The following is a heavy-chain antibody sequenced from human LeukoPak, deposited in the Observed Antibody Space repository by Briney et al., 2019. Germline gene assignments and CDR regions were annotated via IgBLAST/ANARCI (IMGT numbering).Heavy chain of an antibody. CDR3: ANDYFSGSSHRTPLSY. Sequence: GGSLRLSCAASRLTFSSFWMTWVRQAPGKGLEWVANIKEDGSEKNYVDSVKGRFSISRDNAKNSLYLQMNSLRAEDTAVYYCANDYFSGSSHRTPLSYWGQGTLVTVSS. CDR2: IKEDGSEK. CDR1: RLTFSSFW. V-gene: IGHV3-7*03. J-gene: IGHJ4*02. D-gene: IGHD1-26*01.